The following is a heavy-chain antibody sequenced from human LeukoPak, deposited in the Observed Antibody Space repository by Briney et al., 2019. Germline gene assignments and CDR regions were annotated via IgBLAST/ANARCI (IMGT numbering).Heavy chain of an antibody. J-gene: IGHJ4*02. V-gene: IGHV4-39*07. CDR1: GGSISSSSYY. D-gene: IGHD3-3*01. Sequence: SETLSLTCTVSGGSISSSSYYWGWIRQPPGKGLEWIGSIYYSGSTNYNPSLKSRVTISVDTSKNQFSLKLSSVTAADTAVYYCARGRDITIFGVVIIASFDYWGQGTLVTVSS. CDR3: ARGRDITIFGVVIIASFDY. CDR2: IYYSGST.